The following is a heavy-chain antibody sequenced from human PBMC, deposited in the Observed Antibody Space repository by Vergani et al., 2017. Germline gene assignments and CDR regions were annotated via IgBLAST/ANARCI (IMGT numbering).Heavy chain of an antibody. Sequence: EVQLVESGGGLIHPGGSLRLSCEGSGFSFSGNWMHWVRQSPEKGLVWVSRIKSDGSITNYADSVKGRFTISRDNAKNTLYLEMNSLRGDDTAIYYCVRARCSGPCFMSNWFDSCVQRTLVTVSS. CDR1: GFSFSGNW. J-gene: IGHJ5*01. CDR2: IKSDGSIT. CDR3: VRARCSGPCFMSNWFDS. D-gene: IGHD5-12*01. V-gene: IGHV3-74*01.